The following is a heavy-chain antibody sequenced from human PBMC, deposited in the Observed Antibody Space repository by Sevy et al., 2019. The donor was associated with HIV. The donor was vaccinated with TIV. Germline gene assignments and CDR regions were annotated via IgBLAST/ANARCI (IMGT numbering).Heavy chain of an antibody. CDR3: TSLTTATT. J-gene: IGHJ5*02. CDR1: GFAFSGSA. CDR2: IRSKVNSYAT. D-gene: IGHD4-17*01. Sequence: GGSLRLSCAASGFAFSGSAMHWVRQASGKGLAWVGLIRSKVNSYATAYAASVKGRFTISRDDSKNTLYLQMNSLKTEDTAVYYCTSLTTATTWGQGTLVTVSS. V-gene: IGHV3-73*01.